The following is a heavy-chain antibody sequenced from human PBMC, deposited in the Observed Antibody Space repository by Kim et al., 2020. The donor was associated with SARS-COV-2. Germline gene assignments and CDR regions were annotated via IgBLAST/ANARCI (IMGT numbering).Heavy chain of an antibody. CDR1: GGSISSSSYY. J-gene: IGHJ3*02. CDR3: ARRRGSEWLVRKNYAFDI. D-gene: IGHD6-19*01. CDR2: IYYSGST. V-gene: IGHV4-39*01. Sequence: SETLSLTCTVSGGSISSSSYYWGWIRQPPGKGLEWIGSIYYSGSTYYNPSLKSRVTISVDTSKNQFSLKLSSVTAADTAVYYCARRRGSEWLVRKNYAFDIWGQGTMVTVSS.